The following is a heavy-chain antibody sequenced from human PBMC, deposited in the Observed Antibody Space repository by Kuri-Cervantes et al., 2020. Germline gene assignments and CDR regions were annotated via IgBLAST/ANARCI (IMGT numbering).Heavy chain of an antibody. Sequence: ESLKISCAASGFTFSSYAMSWVRQAPGKGLEWIGEINHSGSTNYNPSLKSRVTISVDTSKNQFSLKLSSVTAADTAVYYCAKQWLDLWGQGTLVTVSS. CDR2: INHSGST. J-gene: IGHJ5*02. CDR1: GFTFSSYA. V-gene: IGHV4-34*08. D-gene: IGHD6-19*01. CDR3: AKQWLDL.